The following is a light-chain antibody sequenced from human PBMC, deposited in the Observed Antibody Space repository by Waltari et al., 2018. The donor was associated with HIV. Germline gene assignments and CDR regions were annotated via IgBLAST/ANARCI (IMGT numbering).Light chain of an antibody. J-gene: IGLJ1*01. CDR2: GDY. Sequence: QSVLTQPPSVSGAPGQSVTIPCSGSASTIRTNSYLNCYQQCPGAAPKLLIFGDYNRPSGVPDRFSGSKSGTSASLAITGLQPEDEADYYCQSYDVALGGFYLFGTGTTVTVL. V-gene: IGLV1-40*01. CDR3: QSYDVALGGFYL. CDR1: ASTIRTNSY.